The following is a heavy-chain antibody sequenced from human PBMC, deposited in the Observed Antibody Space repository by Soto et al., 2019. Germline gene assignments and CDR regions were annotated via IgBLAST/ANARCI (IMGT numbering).Heavy chain of an antibody. CDR3: ARGREWATGPGRGMDV. Sequence: QLQLQESGSGLVKPSQTLSLTCAVSGGSISSGGYSWSWIRQPPGKGLEWIGYIYHSGSTYYNPSPKSRVTISVDRSKNQFSLKLSSVTAADTAVYYCARGREWATGPGRGMDVWGQGTTVTVSS. V-gene: IGHV4-30-2*01. D-gene: IGHD5-12*01. CDR1: GGSISSGGYS. CDR2: IYHSGST. J-gene: IGHJ6*02.